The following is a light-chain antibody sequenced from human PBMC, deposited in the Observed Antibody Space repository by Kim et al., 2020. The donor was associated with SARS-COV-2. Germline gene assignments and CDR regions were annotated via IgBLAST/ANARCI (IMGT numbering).Light chain of an antibody. CDR3: QQYSRSPGT. CDR2: GAS. J-gene: IGKJ1*01. Sequence: SPGECASPACRASQLVAPSSSAGYQKKPGQAPRLLIHGASNRATGIPDRFSGSGSGTDFTLTINRLEPEDFAGYFCQQYSRSPGTFGQGTKVDIK. CDR1: QLVAPSS. V-gene: IGKV3-20*01.